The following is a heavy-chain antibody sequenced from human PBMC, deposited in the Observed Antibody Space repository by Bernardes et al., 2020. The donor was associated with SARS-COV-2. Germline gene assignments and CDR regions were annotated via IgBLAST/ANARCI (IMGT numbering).Heavy chain of an antibody. D-gene: IGHD6-19*01. V-gene: IGHV1-2*02. CDR1: GYTFTGYY. CDR2: INPNSGGT. Sequence: ASVKVSCKASGYTFTGYYMHWVRQAPGQGLEWMGWINPNSGGTNYAQKFQGRVTMTRDTSISTAYMELSRLRSDDTAVYYCARDGPNSSGWYLVADWFDPWGQGTLVTVSS. CDR3: ARDGPNSSGWYLVADWFDP. J-gene: IGHJ5*02.